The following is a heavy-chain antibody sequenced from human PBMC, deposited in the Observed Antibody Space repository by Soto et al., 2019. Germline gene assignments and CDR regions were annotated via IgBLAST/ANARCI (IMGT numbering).Heavy chain of an antibody. CDR2: MNPNSGNT. D-gene: IGHD3-22*01. J-gene: IGHJ6*02. CDR3: ARSYYDSSGYYRGWDYYYGMDV. Sequence: QVQLVQSGAEVKKPGASVKVSCKASGYTFTSYDINWVRQATGQGLEWMGWMNPNSGNTGYAQKFQGRVTMTRNTSISTAYMELSSLRSEDTAVYDCARSYYDSSGYYRGWDYYYGMDVWGQGTTVTVSS. CDR1: GYTFTSYD. V-gene: IGHV1-8*01.